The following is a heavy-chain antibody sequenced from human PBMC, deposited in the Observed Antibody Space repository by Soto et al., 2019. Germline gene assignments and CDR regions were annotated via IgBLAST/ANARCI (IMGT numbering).Heavy chain of an antibody. V-gene: IGHV4-59*08. J-gene: IGHJ3*02. Sequence: SETLSLTCTVSGGSISSYYWSWIRQPPGKGLEWIGYIYYSGSTNYNPSLKSRVTISVDTSKNQFSLKLSSVTAADTAVYYCARVPLGVGEINAFDIWGQGTMVTVSS. CDR1: GGSISSYY. D-gene: IGHD3-10*01. CDR2: IYYSGST. CDR3: ARVPLGVGEINAFDI.